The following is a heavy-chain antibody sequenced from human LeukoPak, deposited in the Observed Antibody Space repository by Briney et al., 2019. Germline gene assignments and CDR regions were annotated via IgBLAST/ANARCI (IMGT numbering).Heavy chain of an antibody. Sequence: GGSLRLSCAASGFTSSSYSMNWVRQAPGKGLEWVSYISRSSSTIYYADSVKGRFTISRDNAKNSLHLQMNSLRAEDTAVYYCAKVRLGYCSGGSCSRGGTSMDVWGRGTTVTISS. D-gene: IGHD2-15*01. CDR1: GFTSSSYS. V-gene: IGHV3-48*01. J-gene: IGHJ6*03. CDR2: ISRSSSTI. CDR3: AKVRLGYCSGGSCSRGGTSMDV.